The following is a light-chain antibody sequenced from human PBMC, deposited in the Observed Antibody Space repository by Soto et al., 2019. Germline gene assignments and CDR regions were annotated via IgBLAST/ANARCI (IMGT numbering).Light chain of an antibody. CDR1: QRISAF. V-gene: IGKV1-39*01. CDR2: SAS. J-gene: IGKJ4*01. Sequence: DIQMTQSPSALSAFVCESVTITCHASQRISAFLNWYHQKPGKAPKLLIYSASYLQSGVPSNFSGSGSRTDFTLSIVTLQPEDSGTYFCQQSYRLPLTFGGGTKVDIK. CDR3: QQSYRLPLT.